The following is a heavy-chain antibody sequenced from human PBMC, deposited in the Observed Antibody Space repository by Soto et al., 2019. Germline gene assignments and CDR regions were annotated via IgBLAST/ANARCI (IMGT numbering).Heavy chain of an antibody. V-gene: IGHV3-33*01. CDR1: GFTFSSYG. D-gene: IGHD6-13*01. CDR2: IWYDGSNK. Sequence: GGSLRLSCAASGFTFSSYGMHWVRQAPCKGLEWVAVIWYDGSNKYYADSVKGRFTISRDNSKNTLYLQMNSLRAEDTAVYYCARDRGIAAAGTLVYWGQGTLVTVSS. CDR3: ARDRGIAAAGTLVY. J-gene: IGHJ4*02.